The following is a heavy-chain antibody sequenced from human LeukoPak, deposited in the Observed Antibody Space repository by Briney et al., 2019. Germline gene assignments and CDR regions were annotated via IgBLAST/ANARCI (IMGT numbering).Heavy chain of an antibody. V-gene: IGHV4-34*01. Sequence: SETLSLTCAVYGGSFSGYYWSWIRQPPGKGLEWIGEINHSGSTNYNPSLKSRVTISVDTSKNQFSLKLSSVTAADTAVYYCARHFDYWGQGTLVTVSS. CDR3: ARHFDY. CDR1: GGSFSGYY. J-gene: IGHJ4*02. CDR2: INHSGST.